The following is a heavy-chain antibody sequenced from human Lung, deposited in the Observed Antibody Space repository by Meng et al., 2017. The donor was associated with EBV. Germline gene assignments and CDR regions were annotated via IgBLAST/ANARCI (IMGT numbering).Heavy chain of an antibody. CDR3: ARERIAVAGTEYPDY. CDR2: LTPNSGDT. D-gene: IGHD6-19*01. J-gene: IGHJ4*02. Sequence: GEWVQSGAEGKKPGAYVKASCKASEYTFPGYYIHWVRQAPGQGLEWMGVLTPNSGDTNYAQKFQGRVTMTRDTSISTAYLELSRLRSDDTAVYYCARERIAVAGTEYPDYWGQGTLVTVSS. V-gene: IGHV1-2*02. CDR1: EYTFPGYY.